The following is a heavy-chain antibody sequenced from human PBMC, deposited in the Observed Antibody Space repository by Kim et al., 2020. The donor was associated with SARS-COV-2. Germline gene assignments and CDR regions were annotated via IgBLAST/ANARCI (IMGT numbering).Heavy chain of an antibody. CDR2: ISSSSSYI. Sequence: GGSLRLSCAASGFTFSSYSMNWVRQAPGKGLEWVSSISSSSSYIYYADSVKGRFTISRDNAKNSLYLQMNSLRAEDTAVYYCARGLGQFACPGILSFDPWGQGTLVTVSS. D-gene: IGHD3-10*01. CDR3: ARGLGQFACPGILSFDP. J-gene: IGHJ5*02. CDR1: GFTFSSYS. V-gene: IGHV3-21*01.